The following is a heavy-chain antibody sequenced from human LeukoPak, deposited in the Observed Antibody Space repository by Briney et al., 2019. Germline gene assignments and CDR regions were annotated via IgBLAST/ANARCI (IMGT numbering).Heavy chain of an antibody. V-gene: IGHV3-9*01. D-gene: IGHD3-10*01. CDR1: GFTFDDYA. CDR2: ISWNSGSI. J-gene: IGHJ4*02. CDR3: AKSGSTNPYYYGSGTDPPDY. Sequence: GRSLRLSCAASGFTFDDYAMHRVRQAPGKGLEWVSGISWNSGSIGYADSVKGRFTISRDNAKNSLYLQMNSLRAEDTALYYCAKSGSTNPYYYGSGTDPPDYWGQGTLVTVSS.